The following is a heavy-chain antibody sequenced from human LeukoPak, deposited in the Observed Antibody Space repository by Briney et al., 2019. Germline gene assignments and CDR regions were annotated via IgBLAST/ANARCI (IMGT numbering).Heavy chain of an antibody. D-gene: IGHD3-16*01. V-gene: IGHV3-48*03. J-gene: IGHJ4*02. CDR2: ISSSGSTI. CDR1: GFTFSSYE. Sequence: QPGGSLRLSCAASGFTFSSYEMNWVRQAPGKGLEWVSYISSSGSTIYYADSVKGRFTISRDNAQNSLYLQMNSLRVEDTAVYYCARETQRGISRRGTDYWGQGTLVTVSS. CDR3: ARETQRGISRRGTDY.